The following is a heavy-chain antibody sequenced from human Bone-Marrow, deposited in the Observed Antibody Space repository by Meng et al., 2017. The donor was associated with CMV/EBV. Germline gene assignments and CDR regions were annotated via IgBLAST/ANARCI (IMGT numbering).Heavy chain of an antibody. D-gene: IGHD2/OR15-2a*01. CDR1: AGTFSSYA. J-gene: IGHJ4*02. CDR3: ASWAGNTFDY. Sequence: VQLGQSGAGVHNPGSSVRGSCKAAAGTFSSYAIIWVLQAPDQGLEWMEGIIPIFGTATYAQKFQGRVTITADESTSTAYMELSSLRSEDTAVYYCASWAGNTFDYWGQGTLVTVSS. V-gene: IGHV1-69*12. CDR2: IIPIFGTA.